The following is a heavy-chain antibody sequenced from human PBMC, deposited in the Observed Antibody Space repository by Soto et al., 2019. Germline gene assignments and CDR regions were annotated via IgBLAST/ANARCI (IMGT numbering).Heavy chain of an antibody. CDR1: GFPFSIYS. CDR2: ISSSSSYI. J-gene: IGHJ3*02. CDR3: ARVSKAMATCYDAFDI. V-gene: IGHV3-21*01. Sequence: GGSLRLSCAASGFPFSIYSMNWVRQAPGKGLEWVSSISSSSSYIYYADSVKGRFTISRDNAKNSLYLQMNSLRAEDTAVYYCARVSKAMATCYDAFDIWGQGTMVTVSS. D-gene: IGHD5-18*01.